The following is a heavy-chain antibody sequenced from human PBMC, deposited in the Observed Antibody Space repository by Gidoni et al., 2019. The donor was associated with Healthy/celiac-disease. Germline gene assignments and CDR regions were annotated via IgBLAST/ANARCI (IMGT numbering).Heavy chain of an antibody. CDR1: GFTFDEYA. CDR3: AKDKGSSSWYYFDY. Sequence: EVQLVESGGGLVQPGRSLRLSCAASGFTFDEYAMHWVRHAPGKGLEWVSGISWNSGSIGYADSVKGRFTISRDNAKNSLYLQMNSLRAEDTALYYCAKDKGSSSWYYFDYWGQGTLVTVSS. D-gene: IGHD6-13*01. J-gene: IGHJ4*02. V-gene: IGHV3-9*01. CDR2: ISWNSGSI.